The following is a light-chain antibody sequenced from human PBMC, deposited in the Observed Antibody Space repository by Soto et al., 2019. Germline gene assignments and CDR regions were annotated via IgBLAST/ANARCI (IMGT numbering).Light chain of an antibody. V-gene: IGKV3-20*01. CDR1: QSVKSSY. Sequence: EIVMTQSPATLSLSPGERATLPCRASQSVKSSYLAWYQHKPGQAPRLLIYGTSSRATGIPDRFSGSGSGTDFTLTISRLEPEDFAVYYCQQYGSSPGTFGQGTKVDIK. CDR3: QQYGSSPGT. CDR2: GTS. J-gene: IGKJ1*01.